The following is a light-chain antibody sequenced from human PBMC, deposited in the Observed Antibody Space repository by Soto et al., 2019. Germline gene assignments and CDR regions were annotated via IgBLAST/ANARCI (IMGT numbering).Light chain of an antibody. V-gene: IGLV2-23*01. J-gene: IGLJ2*01. CDR1: SSDVGISNL. CDR2: EAT. Sequence: QSALTQPASVSGSPGQSITISCTGTSSDVGISNLVSWYQQHPGKAPKLMIYEATKRPSGVSNRFSGSKSGNTASMTISGLQAEDEADYYCCSYAYVRCSTVVFGGGTKVTVL. CDR3: CSYAYVRCSTVV.